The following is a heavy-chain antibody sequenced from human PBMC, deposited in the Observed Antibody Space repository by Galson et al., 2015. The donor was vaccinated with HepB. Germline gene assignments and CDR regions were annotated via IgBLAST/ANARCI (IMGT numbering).Heavy chain of an antibody. CDR1: GYTFTTYA. J-gene: IGHJ6*02. Sequence: SVKVSCKASGYTFTTYAMNWVRQAPGQGLEWMGWINTNTGNPTYAQGFTGRFVFSLDTSASTAYLQISSLKAEDTAVYYCVRGGSVDSSSWYYYYGMDVWGQGTTVTVSS. D-gene: IGHD6-13*01. CDR2: INTNTGNP. V-gene: IGHV7-4-1*02. CDR3: VRGGSVDSSSWYYYYGMDV.